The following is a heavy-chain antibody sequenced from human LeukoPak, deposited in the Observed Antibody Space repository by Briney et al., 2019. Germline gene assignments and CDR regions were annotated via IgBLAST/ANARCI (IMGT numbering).Heavy chain of an antibody. D-gene: IGHD1-26*01. CDR1: GFTVSSNY. CDR2: IYSGGTT. V-gene: IGHV3-66*01. CDR3: ARGRVGPYPGTYY. Sequence: PGGSLGLSCAASGFTVSSNYMSWVRQAPGMGLEWVSVIYSGGTTYYADSVKGRFTISRDNSKNTLYLQMNTLRVEDTAVYYCARGRVGPYPGTYYWGQGTLVTVSS. J-gene: IGHJ4*02.